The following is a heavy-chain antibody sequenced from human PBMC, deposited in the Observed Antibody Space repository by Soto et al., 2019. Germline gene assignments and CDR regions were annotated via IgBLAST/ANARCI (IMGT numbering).Heavy chain of an antibody. CDR3: ARSPGVLDY. J-gene: IGHJ4*02. CDR2: PVPVFGTA. V-gene: IGHV1-69*06. CDR1: GGTFSSLA. Sequence: QVQLVQSGAEVKKPGSSVKVSCKASGGTFSSLAISWVRQAPGQGLEWMGGPVPVFGTANYAQKFQDRVTITADKSTSTSYMELSSLRSEDTAVYYCARSPGVLDYWGQGTLVTVSS. D-gene: IGHD3-10*01.